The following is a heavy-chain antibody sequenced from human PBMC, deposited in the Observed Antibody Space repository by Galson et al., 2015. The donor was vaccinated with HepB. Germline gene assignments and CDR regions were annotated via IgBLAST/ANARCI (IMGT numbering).Heavy chain of an antibody. CDR1: GSTFTSYD. J-gene: IGHJ6*02. CDR2: MNPNSGNT. CDR3: ARGGADYDFWSGYYADNYYYGMDV. D-gene: IGHD3-3*01. Sequence: SVKVSCKASGSTFTSYDINWVRQATGQGLEWMGWMNPNSGNTGYAQKFQGRVTMTRNTSISTAYMELSSLRSEDTAVYYCARGGADYDFWSGYYADNYYYGMDVWGQGTTVTVSS. V-gene: IGHV1-8*01.